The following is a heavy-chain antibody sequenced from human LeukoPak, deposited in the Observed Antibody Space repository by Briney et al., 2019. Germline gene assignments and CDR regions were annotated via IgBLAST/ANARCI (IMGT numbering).Heavy chain of an antibody. Sequence: SETLSLTCSVSGGSISDHYWSWIRQPPGKGLEWIGYIYKSEAPNYNPSLNARVTMSLDMSKNQLSLRLTSVTAADTAVYYCARGHYDLAPWGQGTLVTVSS. CDR1: GGSISDHY. J-gene: IGHJ5*02. V-gene: IGHV4-59*08. CDR3: ARGHYDLAP. CDR2: IYKSEAP. D-gene: IGHD3-16*01.